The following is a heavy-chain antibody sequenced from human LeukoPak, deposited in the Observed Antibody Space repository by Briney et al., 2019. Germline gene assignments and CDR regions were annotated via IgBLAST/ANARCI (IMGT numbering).Heavy chain of an antibody. J-gene: IGHJ4*02. CDR1: GFTFSSYT. CDR2: ITTSDGNT. V-gene: IGHV3-23*01. Sequence: GGSLRLSCAASGFTFSSYTMSWDRQAPGKGLEWVSTITTSDGNTYYADSVKGRFTVSRDNSKNTLFLQMNSLRAEDTAVYYCAKDGGLWVSAHWGDSWGRGTLVTVSS. D-gene: IGHD7-27*01. CDR3: AKDGGLWVSAHWGDS.